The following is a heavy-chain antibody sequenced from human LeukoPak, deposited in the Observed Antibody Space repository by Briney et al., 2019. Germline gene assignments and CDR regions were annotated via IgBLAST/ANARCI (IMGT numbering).Heavy chain of an antibody. J-gene: IGHJ6*03. CDR1: GGSISSYY. V-gene: IGHV4-59*01. Sequence: SETLSLTCTVSGGSISSYYWSWIRQPPGKGLEWIGYIYYSGSTNDNPSLKSRGTISVDTSKNQFSLKLSSVNAADTAVYYCARVGHDYSTYYYYYYMDVWGKGTTVTVSS. D-gene: IGHD4-11*01. CDR2: IYYSGST. CDR3: ARVGHDYSTYYYYYYMDV.